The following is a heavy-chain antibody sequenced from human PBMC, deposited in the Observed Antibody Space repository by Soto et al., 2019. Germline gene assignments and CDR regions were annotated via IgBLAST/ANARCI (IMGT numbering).Heavy chain of an antibody. D-gene: IGHD2-15*01. Sequence: EVQLVESGGGLVQPGGSLRLSCAASGFTFSSYSMNWVRHAPGKGLEWVSYISSSSTTKYYADSVKGRFTISRDNAKNSLHLQMNSLRAEDTAVYYCARDGCSGSNCLNWFDPWGQGTLVTVSS. CDR1: GFTFSSYS. CDR3: ARDGCSGSNCLNWFDP. V-gene: IGHV3-48*01. CDR2: ISSSSTTK. J-gene: IGHJ5*02.